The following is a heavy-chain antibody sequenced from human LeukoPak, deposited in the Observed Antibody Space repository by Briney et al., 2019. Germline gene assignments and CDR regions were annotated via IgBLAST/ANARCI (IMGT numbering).Heavy chain of an antibody. Sequence: SSETLSLTCTVSGGSISSSNYYWGWIRQPPGKGLEWIGSIYYSGSTYYNPSLRSRVTISVDTSKNQFSLKLSSVTAADTAVYYCARVSRGSGSYSLDYWGQGTLVTVSS. D-gene: IGHD1-26*01. V-gene: IGHV4-39*07. J-gene: IGHJ4*02. CDR2: IYYSGST. CDR1: GGSISSSNYY. CDR3: ARVSRGSGSYSLDY.